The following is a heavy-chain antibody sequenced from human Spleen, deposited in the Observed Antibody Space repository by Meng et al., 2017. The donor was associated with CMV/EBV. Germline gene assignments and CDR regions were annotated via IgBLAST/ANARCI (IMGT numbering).Heavy chain of an antibody. CDR1: GFTFDDYA. D-gene: IGHD3-10*01. Sequence: GGSLRLSCAASGFTFDDYAMHWVRQAPGKGLEWVSAIGATAGGTYYADSVKGRFTISRDNSKNSLYLQMNSLRTEDTALYYCAKDTMVRGVYPPSFDYWGQGTLVTVSS. J-gene: IGHJ4*02. CDR3: AKDTMVRGVYPPSFDY. CDR2: IGATAGGT. V-gene: IGHV3-43*02.